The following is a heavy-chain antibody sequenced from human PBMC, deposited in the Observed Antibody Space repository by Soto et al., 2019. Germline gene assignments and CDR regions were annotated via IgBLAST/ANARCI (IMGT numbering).Heavy chain of an antibody. D-gene: IGHD6-13*01. CDR2: MYYSGST. Sequence: SETLSLTCTVSGGSISSSSYYWGWIRQPPGKGLEWIGTMYYSGSTYYNPSLKSRVTISVDTSKNQFSLKLSSVTAADTAVYYCARHNVGSSWYPMSNGMDVWGQGTTVTVSS. J-gene: IGHJ6*02. CDR3: ARHNVGSSWYPMSNGMDV. V-gene: IGHV4-39*01. CDR1: GGSISSSSYY.